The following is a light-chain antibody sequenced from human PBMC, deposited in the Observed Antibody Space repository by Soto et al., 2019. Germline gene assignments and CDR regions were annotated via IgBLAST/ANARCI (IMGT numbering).Light chain of an antibody. CDR1: QNIRNW. CDR3: QQSYSTPRYT. Sequence: DIQMTQSPSTLSASVGDSVTITCRASQNIRNWLAWYQQKPGKAPNPLIYDASSLKSGVPARFSGSGSGTEFTLTISSLQPDDFATYYCQQSYSTPRYTFGQGTKLEIK. J-gene: IGKJ2*01. V-gene: IGKV1-5*01. CDR2: DAS.